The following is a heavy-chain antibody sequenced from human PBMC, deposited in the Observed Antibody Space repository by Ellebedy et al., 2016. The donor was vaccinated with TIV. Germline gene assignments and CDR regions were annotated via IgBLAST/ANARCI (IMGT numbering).Heavy chain of an antibody. V-gene: IGHV4-4*02. CDR1: GGSISSSNW. J-gene: IGHJ4*02. CDR2: IYHSGST. D-gene: IGHD5-24*01. Sequence: SETLSLXXTVSGGSISSSNWWSWVRQPPGKGLEWIGEIYHSGSTNYNPSLKSRVTISVDKSKNQFSLKLSSVTAADTAVYYCARFSADGYNRYWGQGTLVTVSS. CDR3: ARFSADGYNRY.